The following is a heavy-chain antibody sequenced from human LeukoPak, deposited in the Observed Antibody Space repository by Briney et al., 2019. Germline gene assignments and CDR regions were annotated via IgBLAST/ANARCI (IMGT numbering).Heavy chain of an antibody. D-gene: IGHD3-9*01. CDR1: GYTFTGYY. J-gene: IGHJ4*02. V-gene: IGHV1-2*02. Sequence: ASVKVSCKASGYTFTGYYMHWVRQAPGQGLEWMGWINLNSGGTNYAQKFQGRVTMTRDTSISTAYMELSRLRSDDTAVYYCARGSYDIFFDYWGQGTLVTVSS. CDR2: INLNSGGT. CDR3: ARGSYDIFFDY.